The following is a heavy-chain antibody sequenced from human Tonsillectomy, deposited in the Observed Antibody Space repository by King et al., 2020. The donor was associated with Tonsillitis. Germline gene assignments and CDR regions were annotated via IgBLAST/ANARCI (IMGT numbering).Heavy chain of an antibody. CDR2: FDPENGET. J-gene: IGHJ4*02. V-gene: IGHV1-24*01. D-gene: IGHD5-24*01. CDR1: GYTLTELS. CDR3: AAFDIGQMPNYFDS. Sequence: FQLVQSGAEVKKPGASVKVSCKVSGYTLTELSIHWVRQAPGKGLEWMGGFDPENGETIYAQKFQGRVTMTEDTSTDTAYMQLSSLRSEDPAVYYCAAFDIGQMPNYFDSWGQGTLVPVSS.